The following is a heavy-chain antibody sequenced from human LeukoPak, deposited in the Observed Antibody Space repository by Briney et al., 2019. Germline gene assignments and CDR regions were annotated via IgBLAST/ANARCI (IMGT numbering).Heavy chain of an antibody. D-gene: IGHD2-8*01. CDR2: ISYSGST. CDR1: GASISSDY. CDR3: ARLGSNNGWYWHFDV. V-gene: IGHV4-59*08. Sequence: PSETLSLTCTASGASISSDYWRWIRQPPGKGLELIGFISYSGSTTYNPSLKSRVTISVDTSRSQFSLKLTSVTAADTAVYYCARLGSNNGWYWHFDVWGRGTLVTVSS. J-gene: IGHJ2*01.